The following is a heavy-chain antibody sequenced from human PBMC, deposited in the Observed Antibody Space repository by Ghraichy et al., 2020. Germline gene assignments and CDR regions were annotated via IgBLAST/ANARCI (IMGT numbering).Heavy chain of an antibody. CDR1: GYTFTGYY. D-gene: IGHD1-1*01. CDR3: ARGGTSTPYYYYYGMDV. V-gene: IGHV1-2*04. Sequence: ASVKVSCKASGYTFTGYYMHWVRQAPGQGLEWMGWINPNSGGTNYAQKFQGWVTMTRDTSISTAYMELSRLRSDDTAVYYCARGGTSTPYYYYYGMDVWGQGTTVTVSS. CDR2: INPNSGGT. J-gene: IGHJ6*02.